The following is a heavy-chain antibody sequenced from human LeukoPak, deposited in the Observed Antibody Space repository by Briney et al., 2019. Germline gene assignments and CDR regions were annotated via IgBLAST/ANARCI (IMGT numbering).Heavy chain of an antibody. Sequence: GGSLRLSCAASGFTFSNYWMSWVRQAPGKGLEWVANVMQVGGEKYYVDSVKGRFTISRDNANNSLYLQINSLRAEDTALYYCARVALDSSGDNYGQGAFDYWGQGTLVSVSS. J-gene: IGHJ4*02. V-gene: IGHV3-7*02. CDR3: ARVALDSSGDNYGQGAFDY. CDR1: GFTFSNYW. D-gene: IGHD6-19*01. CDR2: VMQVGGEK.